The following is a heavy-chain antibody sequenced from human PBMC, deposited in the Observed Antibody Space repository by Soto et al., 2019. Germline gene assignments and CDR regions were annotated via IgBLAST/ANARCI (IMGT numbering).Heavy chain of an antibody. V-gene: IGHV3-21*01. CDR3: ARDTARGGMDV. CDR1: GFTFSSYS. Sequence: GSLRLSCAASGFTFSSYSMNWVRQAPGKGLEWVSSISSSSSYIYYADSVKGRLTISRDNAKNSLYLQMNSLRAEDTAVYYCARDTARGGMDVWGQGTTVTVSS. J-gene: IGHJ6*02. CDR2: ISSSSSYI. D-gene: IGHD4-17*01.